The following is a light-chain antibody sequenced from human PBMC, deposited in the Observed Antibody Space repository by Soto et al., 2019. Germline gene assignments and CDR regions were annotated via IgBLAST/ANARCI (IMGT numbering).Light chain of an antibody. CDR3: SSYTSSSTLV. Sequence: QSALTQPASVSGSPGQSITISCTGTSSDVGGYNYVSWYQQHPGKAPKLMIYEVSNRLSGVSNRFSGSKSGNTASLTISGLQDEDEADYYCSSYTSSSTLVFGTGTKLTVL. CDR2: EVS. V-gene: IGLV2-14*01. CDR1: SSDVGGYNY. J-gene: IGLJ1*01.